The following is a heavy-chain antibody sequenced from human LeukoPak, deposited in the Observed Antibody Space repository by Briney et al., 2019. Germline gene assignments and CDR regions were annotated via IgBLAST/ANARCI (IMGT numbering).Heavy chain of an antibody. V-gene: IGHV3-30*02. CDR3: AKERAVAGTRYFDY. CDR2: IRYDGSNK. J-gene: IGHJ4*02. D-gene: IGHD6-19*01. CDR1: GFTFSSYG. Sequence: GGSLRLSCAASGFTFSSYGMHWVRQTPGKGLEWVAFIRYDGSNKYYADSVKGRFTISRDNSKNTLYLQMNSLRAEDTAVYYCAKERAVAGTRYFDYWGQGTLVTVSS.